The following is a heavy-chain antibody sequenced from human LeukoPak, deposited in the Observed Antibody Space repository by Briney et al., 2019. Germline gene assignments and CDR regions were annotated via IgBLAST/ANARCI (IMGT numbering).Heavy chain of an antibody. CDR3: ARKYCSSTSCYAGSIYFDY. J-gene: IGHJ4*02. V-gene: IGHV4-31*03. Sequence: TLSLTCTVSGGSISSGGYYWSWIRQHPGKGLEWIGYIYYSGSTYYNPSLKSRVTISVDTSKNQFSLKLSSVTAADRAVYYCARKYCSSTSCYAGSIYFDYWGQGTLVTVSS. CDR1: GGSISSGGYY. D-gene: IGHD2-2*01. CDR2: IYYSGST.